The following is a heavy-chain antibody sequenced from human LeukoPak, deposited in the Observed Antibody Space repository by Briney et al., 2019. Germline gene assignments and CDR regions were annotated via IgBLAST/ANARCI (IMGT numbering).Heavy chain of an antibody. D-gene: IGHD3-22*01. CDR1: GYTFTSYG. J-gene: IGHJ4*02. CDR2: ISAYNGNT. Sequence: ASVKVSCKASGYTFTSYGISWVRQAPGQGLEWMGWISAYNGNTNYAQKLRGRVTMTTDTSTSTAYMELRSLRSDDTAVYYCARISGYYPGGGFDYWGQGTLVTVSS. CDR3: ARISGYYPGGGFDY. V-gene: IGHV1-18*01.